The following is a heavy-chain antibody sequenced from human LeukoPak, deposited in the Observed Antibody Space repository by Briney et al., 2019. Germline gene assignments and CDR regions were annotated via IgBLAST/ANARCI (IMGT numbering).Heavy chain of an antibody. Sequence: ASVKVSCKASGYTFTSYAINWVRQAPGQGLEWMGWINTNTGNPTYAQGFTGRFVFSLDTSVSTAYLQISSLKAEDTAVYDCARDDEYYYDVSGTGENCWGQGTLVTVSS. CDR3: ARDDEYYYDVSGTGENC. J-gene: IGHJ4*02. CDR2: INTNTGNP. CDR1: GYTFTSYA. D-gene: IGHD3-22*01. V-gene: IGHV7-4-1*02.